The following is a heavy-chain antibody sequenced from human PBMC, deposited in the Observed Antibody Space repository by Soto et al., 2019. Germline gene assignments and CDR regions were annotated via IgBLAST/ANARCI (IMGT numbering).Heavy chain of an antibody. CDR3: AHTKDSSGFLTS. Sequence: VPTLVNPTQTLTLTCSFSGFSLSAYGVRVIWFRQPPGETLEWLALIHWNDDKRYSPYLKSRLTITKDTSKTQVVLTLTNLDPLDTGTYFCAHTKDSSGFLTSWGQGILVNV. V-gene: IGHV2-5*01. D-gene: IGHD3-22*01. J-gene: IGHJ5*02. CDR1: GFSLSAYGVR. CDR2: IHWNDDK.